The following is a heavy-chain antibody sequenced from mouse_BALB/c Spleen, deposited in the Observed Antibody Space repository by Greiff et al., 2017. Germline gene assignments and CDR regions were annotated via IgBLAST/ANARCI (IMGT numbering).Heavy chain of an antibody. V-gene: IGHV1-87*01. Sequence: VQRVESGAELARPGASVKLSCKASGYTFTSYWMQWVKQRPGQGLEWIGAIYPGDGDTRYTQKFKGKATLTADKSSSTAYMQLSSLASEDSAVYYCASDFHGSRPFGYWGQGTLVTVSA. CDR1: GYTFTSYW. CDR2: IYPGDGDT. CDR3: ASDFHGSRPFGY. J-gene: IGHJ3*01. D-gene: IGHD1-1*01.